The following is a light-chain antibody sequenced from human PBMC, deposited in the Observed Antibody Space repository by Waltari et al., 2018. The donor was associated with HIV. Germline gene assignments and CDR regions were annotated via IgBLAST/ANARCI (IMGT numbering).Light chain of an antibody. J-gene: IGLJ2*01. V-gene: IGLV1-47*01. CDR1: SSNIGSNS. CDR2: KDN. Sequence: QSVLSQPPSASGTPGQRVTFSCSGGSSNIGSNSVYWYQQVPGTAHKPSIYKDNQRPSGVPDRFSASKSGTSASLAISGLRSEDEADYYCAAWDGSLRGLVFGGGTKLTVL. CDR3: AAWDGSLRGLV.